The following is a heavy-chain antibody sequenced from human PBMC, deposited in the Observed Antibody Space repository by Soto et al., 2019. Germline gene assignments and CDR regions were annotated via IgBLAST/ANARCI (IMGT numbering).Heavy chain of an antibody. V-gene: IGHV1-18*04. CDR1: GYTFTNFG. J-gene: IGHJ4*02. D-gene: IGHD1-26*01. Sequence: QVHLVQSGAVVENPGASVKVSCKASGYTFTNFGINWVRQAPGQGLEWMGWITPYNGNANYPQKHQDRLTITTDTSTNTAHLEVRSLGSYDTAVYFWARAPVVSGAHQGYWGQGTRVTVSS. CDR3: ARAPVVSGAHQGY. CDR2: ITPYNGNA.